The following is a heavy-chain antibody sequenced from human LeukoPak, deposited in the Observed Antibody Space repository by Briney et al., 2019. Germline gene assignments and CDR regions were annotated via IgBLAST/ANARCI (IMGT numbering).Heavy chain of an antibody. Sequence: SETLSLTCAVYGGSFSSYHWNWIRQPPGKGLEWIGYIYYSGSTNYNPSLKSRVTISVDTSKNQFSLKLSSVTAADTAVYYCARLRTTYYGYYYGMDVWGQGTTVTVSS. CDR2: IYYSGST. J-gene: IGHJ6*02. D-gene: IGHD2/OR15-2a*01. V-gene: IGHV4-59*01. CDR1: GGSFSSYH. CDR3: ARLRTTYYGYYYGMDV.